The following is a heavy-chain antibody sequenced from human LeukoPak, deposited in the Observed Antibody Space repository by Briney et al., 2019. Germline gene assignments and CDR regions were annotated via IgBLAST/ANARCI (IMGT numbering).Heavy chain of an antibody. V-gene: IGHV3-23*01. D-gene: IGHD2-2*01. CDR2: ISGSGGST. Sequence: GGSLRLSCAASGFTFSSYAMSWVRQAPGKGLEWVSAISGSGGSTYYADSVKGRFTISRDNSKNTLYLQMNSLRAEDTAAYYCGKGLVPAAMGVLQLWGRGNLVTVSS. J-gene: IGHJ1*01. CDR3: GKGLVPAAMGVLQL. CDR1: GFTFSSYA.